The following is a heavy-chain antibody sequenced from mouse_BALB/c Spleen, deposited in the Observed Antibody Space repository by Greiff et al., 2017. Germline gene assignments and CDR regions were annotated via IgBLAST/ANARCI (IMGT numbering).Heavy chain of an antibody. D-gene: IGHD2-12*01. CDR3: ARLRQAY. Sequence: EVQGVESGAELVKPGASVKLSCTASGFNIKDTYMHWVKQRPEQGLEWIGRIDPANGNTKYDPKFQGKATITADTSSNTAYLQLSSLTSEDTAVYYCARLRQAYWGQGTLGTVSA. CDR1: GFNIKDTY. V-gene: IGHV14-3*02. CDR2: IDPANGNT. J-gene: IGHJ3*01.